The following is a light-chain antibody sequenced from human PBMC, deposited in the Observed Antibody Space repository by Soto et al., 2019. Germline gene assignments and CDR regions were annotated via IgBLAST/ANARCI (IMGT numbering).Light chain of an antibody. CDR3: QQRNNWPPIT. J-gene: IGKJ5*01. CDR1: QGVSSS. Sequence: EIVLTQSPATLSLSPGERATLSCRAIQGVSSSLAWYQQKPGQAPRLLIYDASNRASGIPARFSGSGSGTDFTLTISGLEPEDFAVYYCQQRNNWPPITFGQGTRLEIK. CDR2: DAS. V-gene: IGKV3-11*01.